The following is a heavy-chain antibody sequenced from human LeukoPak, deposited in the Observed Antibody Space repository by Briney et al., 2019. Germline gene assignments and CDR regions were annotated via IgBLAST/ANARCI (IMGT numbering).Heavy chain of an antibody. CDR1: GGSISSSNYY. J-gene: IGHJ4*02. CDR3: AIELRYCNSTSCRGNY. V-gene: IGHV4-39*01. D-gene: IGHD2-2*01. CDR2: IYYNGAT. Sequence: SETLSLTCTVSGGSISSSNYYWGWIRQPPGKGLEWIGTIYYNGATQYNPSLRSRVTISVDTSKNQFSLRLNSVTAADTAVYYCAIELRYCNSTSCRGNYWGQGTLVTVSS.